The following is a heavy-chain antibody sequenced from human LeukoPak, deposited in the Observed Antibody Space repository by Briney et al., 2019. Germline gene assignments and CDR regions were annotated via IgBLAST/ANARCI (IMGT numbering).Heavy chain of an antibody. CDR2: INHSGST. Sequence: SETLSLTCAVYGGSFSGYYWNWIRQPPGKGLEWIGEINHSGSTNYNPSLKSRVTISVDTSKNQLSLKLSSVTAADTAVYYCARGPRSPNRIAAAGNKYFDYWGQGTLVTVSS. V-gene: IGHV4-34*01. CDR3: ARGPRSPNRIAAAGNKYFDY. J-gene: IGHJ4*02. CDR1: GGSFSGYY. D-gene: IGHD6-13*01.